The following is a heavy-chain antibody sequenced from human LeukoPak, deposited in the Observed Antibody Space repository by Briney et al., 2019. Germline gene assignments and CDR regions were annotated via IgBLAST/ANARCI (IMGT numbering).Heavy chain of an antibody. CDR1: GYTFTSYG. D-gene: IGHD3-22*01. V-gene: IGHV1-8*02. J-gene: IGHJ4*02. CDR3: ARVPRYYDSSGYLPY. CDR2: MNPNSGNT. Sequence: ASVKVSCKASGYTFTSYGISWVRQAPGQGLEWMGWMNPNSGNTGYAQKFQGRVTMTRNTSISTAYMGLSSLRSEDTAVYYCARVPRYYDSSGYLPYWGQGTLVTVSS.